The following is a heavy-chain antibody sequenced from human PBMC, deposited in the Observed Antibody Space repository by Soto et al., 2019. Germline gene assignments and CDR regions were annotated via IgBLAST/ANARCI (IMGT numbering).Heavy chain of an antibody. V-gene: IGHV3-48*03. D-gene: IGHD5-12*01. Sequence: EVQLVESGGGLVQPGGSLRLSCAASGFTFSSYEMNWVRQAPGKGLEWVSYISSSGSTIYYADSVKGRFTISRDNAKNSLYLQMNSLRAEDTAVYYCARERGYGGNLFAYWGQGTLVTVSS. CDR2: ISSSGSTI. J-gene: IGHJ4*02. CDR1: GFTFSSYE. CDR3: ARERGYGGNLFAY.